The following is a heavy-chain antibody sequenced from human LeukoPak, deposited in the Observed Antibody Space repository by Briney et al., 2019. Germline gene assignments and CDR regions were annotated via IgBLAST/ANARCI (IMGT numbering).Heavy chain of an antibody. CDR3: ARDRSSSWYGAFGL. CDR1: GFTFSSYE. Sequence: PGGSLRLSCAASGFTFSSYEMNWVRQAPGKGLEWVSSISSSGSYIYYADAVKGRFTISRDNPKNSLYLQMNSLRAEDTAVYYCARDRSSSWYGAFGLWGRGTMVTVSS. V-gene: IGHV3-21*01. CDR2: ISSSGSYI. D-gene: IGHD6-13*01. J-gene: IGHJ3*01.